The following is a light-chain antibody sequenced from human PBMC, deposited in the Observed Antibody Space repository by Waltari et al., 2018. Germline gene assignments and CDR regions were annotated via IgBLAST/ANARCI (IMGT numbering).Light chain of an antibody. CDR2: WAS. Sequence: DIVMTQSPDSVSVSLGERATIHCKSSRSILYSSNNRNYLAWYQQKPRQAPKLLIYWASTRESGVPDRFSGSGSGTDFTLTISSLQAEDVAVYYCQQYFTTPAWTFGQGTKVEIK. CDR3: QQYFTTPAWT. J-gene: IGKJ1*01. CDR1: RSILYSSNNRNY. V-gene: IGKV4-1*01.